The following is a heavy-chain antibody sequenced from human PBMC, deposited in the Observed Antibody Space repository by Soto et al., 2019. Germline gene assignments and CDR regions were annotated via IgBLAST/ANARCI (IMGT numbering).Heavy chain of an antibody. D-gene: IGHD3-10*01. CDR3: ARDSHYYGSGSYFY. J-gene: IGHJ4*02. Sequence: SVKVSCKASGGTFSSYAISWVRQAPGQGLEWMGGIIPIFGTANYAQKFQGRVMITADESTSTAYMELSSLRSEDTAVYYCARDSHYYGSGSYFYWGQGTLVTVSS. CDR2: IIPIFGTA. V-gene: IGHV1-69*13. CDR1: GGTFSSYA.